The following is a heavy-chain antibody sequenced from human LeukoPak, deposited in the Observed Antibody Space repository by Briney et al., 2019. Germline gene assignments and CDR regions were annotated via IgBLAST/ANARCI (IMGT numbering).Heavy chain of an antibody. CDR2: IIPILGIA. Sequence: ASVKVSCKASGGTFSSYTISWVRQAPGQELEWMGRIIPILGIANYAQKFQGRVTITADKSTSTAYMELSSLRSEDTAVYYCALTGYSSGWTPVNWFDPWAREPWSPSPQ. J-gene: IGHJ5*02. V-gene: IGHV1-69*02. CDR1: GGTFSSYT. D-gene: IGHD6-19*01. CDR3: ALTGYSSGWTPVNWFDP.